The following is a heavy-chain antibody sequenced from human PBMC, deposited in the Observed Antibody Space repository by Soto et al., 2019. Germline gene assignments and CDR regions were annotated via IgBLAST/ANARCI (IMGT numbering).Heavy chain of an antibody. J-gene: IGHJ6*02. CDR3: ARRFDILTGYYRWFGMDV. CDR2: ISSSSSTI. V-gene: IGHV3-48*02. CDR1: GFTFSGYS. Sequence: EVQLVESGGGLVQPGGSLRLSCAASGFTFSGYSMNWVRQAPGKGLEWVSYISSSSSTIYYADSVKGRFTISRDNAKNSLYLQMNSLRDEDTAVYYCARRFDILTGYYRWFGMDVWGQGTTVTVSS. D-gene: IGHD3-9*01.